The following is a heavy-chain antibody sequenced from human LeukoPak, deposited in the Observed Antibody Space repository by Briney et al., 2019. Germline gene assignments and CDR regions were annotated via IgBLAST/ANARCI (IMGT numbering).Heavy chain of an antibody. J-gene: IGHJ4*02. CDR1: GYTFTGYY. D-gene: IGHD3-10*01. CDR3: ARNKFGELSPDY. Sequence: ASVKVSCKASGYTFTGYYIHWVRQAPGQGLEWMGWIHPDSGDTGYAQKFQGRVTMTRNTSISTAYMELNSLGSEDTAVYYCARNKFGELSPDYWGQGTLVTVSS. CDR2: IHPDSGDT. V-gene: IGHV1-8*02.